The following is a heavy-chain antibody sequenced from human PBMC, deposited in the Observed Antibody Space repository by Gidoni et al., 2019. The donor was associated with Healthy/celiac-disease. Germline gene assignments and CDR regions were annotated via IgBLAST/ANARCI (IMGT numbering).Heavy chain of an antibody. Sequence: EVQLVESGGGLVQPGGSLRLSCSASGFTFSSSWMSWVRQAPGKGLEWVANIKQDGSEKYYVDSVKGRFTISRDNAKNSLYLQMNSLRAEDTAVYYCARVDYGRAFDIWGQGTMVTVSS. J-gene: IGHJ3*02. CDR3: ARVDYGRAFDI. V-gene: IGHV3-7*03. CDR1: GFTFSSSW. D-gene: IGHD4-17*01. CDR2: IKQDGSEK.